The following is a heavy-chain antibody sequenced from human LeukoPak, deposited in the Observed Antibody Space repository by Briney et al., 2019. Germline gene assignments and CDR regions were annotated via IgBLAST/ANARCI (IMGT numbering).Heavy chain of an antibody. Sequence: GASVKVSCKVSGYTLTELSMHWVRQAPGKGLEWMGGFDPEDGETIHAQKFQGRVTMTEDTSTDTAYMELSSLRSEDTAVYYCATLSIAPITMVWGVSDVDYWGQGTLVTVSS. CDR3: ATLSIAPITMVWGVSDVDY. CDR1: GYTLTELS. V-gene: IGHV1-24*01. J-gene: IGHJ4*02. CDR2: FDPEDGET. D-gene: IGHD3-10*01.